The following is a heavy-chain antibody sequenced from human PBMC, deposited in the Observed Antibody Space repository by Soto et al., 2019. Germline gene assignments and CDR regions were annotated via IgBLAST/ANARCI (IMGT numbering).Heavy chain of an antibody. CDR2: IYHSGST. CDR1: GGSISSGGYS. D-gene: IGHD3-22*01. J-gene: IGHJ4*02. V-gene: IGHV4-30-2*01. CDR3: ARPEIPTRSSDYNYPFDH. Sequence: TLSLTCAVSGGSISSGGYSWSWIRQPPGKGLEWIGYIYHSGSTYYNPSLKSRVTISVDRSKNQFSLKLSSVTAADTAIYYCARPEIPTRSSDYNYPFDHWGQGTLVTVSS.